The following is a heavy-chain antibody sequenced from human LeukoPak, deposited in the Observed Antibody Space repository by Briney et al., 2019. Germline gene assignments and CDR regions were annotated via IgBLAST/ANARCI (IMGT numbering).Heavy chain of an antibody. D-gene: IGHD3-9*01. J-gene: IGHJ4*02. Sequence: PGGSLRLSCAASGFIFSSYGMHWVRQAPGKGLEWVAFIRYDGSNKYYADSVKGRFTISRDNSKNTLYLQMNSLRAEDTAVYYCAKGLTGYYFSWGFDYWGQGTLVTVSS. V-gene: IGHV3-30*02. CDR1: GFIFSSYG. CDR3: AKGLTGYYFSWGFDY. CDR2: IRYDGSNK.